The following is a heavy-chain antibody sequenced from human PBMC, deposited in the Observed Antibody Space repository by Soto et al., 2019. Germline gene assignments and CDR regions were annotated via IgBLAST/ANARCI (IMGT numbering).Heavy chain of an antibody. D-gene: IGHD6-13*01. J-gene: IGHJ4*02. CDR2: IYYSGST. Sequence: QVQLQESGPGLVKPSETLSLTCTVSGGSISSYYWSWIRQPPGKGLEWIGYIYYSGSTNYNPSLKSRVTISVDTSKNRFSLKLSSVSAADTAVYYCARSSSSWLQCFYYWGQGTLVTVSS. CDR1: GGSISSYY. V-gene: IGHV4-59*08. CDR3: ARSSSSWLQCFYY.